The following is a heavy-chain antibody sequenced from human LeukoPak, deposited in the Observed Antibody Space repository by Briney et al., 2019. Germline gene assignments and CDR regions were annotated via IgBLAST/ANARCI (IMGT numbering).Heavy chain of an antibody. CDR2: IYYGGNT. Sequence: PSETLSLTCTVSGGSISSSSYYWGWIRQPPGKGLEWIGSIYYGGNTYYNPSLKSRVTMSVDTSKNQFSLKLISVTAADTAVYYCAGQFRQQQPSHFDYWGQGTLVTVSS. J-gene: IGHJ4*02. CDR3: AGQFRQQQPSHFDY. CDR1: GGSISSSSYY. V-gene: IGHV4-39*01. D-gene: IGHD6-13*01.